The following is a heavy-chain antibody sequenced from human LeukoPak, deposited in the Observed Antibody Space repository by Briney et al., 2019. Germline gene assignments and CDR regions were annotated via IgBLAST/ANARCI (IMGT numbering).Heavy chain of an antibody. CDR1: GGTFSSYA. CDR2: IIPIFGTA. V-gene: IGHV1-69*13. Sequence: SVKVSCKASGGTFSSYAISWVRQAPGQGLEWMGGIIPIFGTANYAQKFQGRVTITADESTSTAYMELSSLRSEDTAVYYCARSSMVRGVITYDAFDIWGQETMVTVSS. D-gene: IGHD3-10*01. CDR3: ARSSMVRGVITYDAFDI. J-gene: IGHJ3*02.